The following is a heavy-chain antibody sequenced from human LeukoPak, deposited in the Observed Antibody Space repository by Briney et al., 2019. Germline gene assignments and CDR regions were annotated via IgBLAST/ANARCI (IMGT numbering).Heavy chain of an antibody. V-gene: IGHV1-2*02. D-gene: IGHD6-6*01. Sequence: ASVKVSCKASGYTFTGYYMHWVRQAPGQGLEWMGWINPNSGGTNYAQKFQGRVTMTRDTSISTAYVELSRLRSDDTAVYYCARAHEYSSSSGMDFDYWGQGTLVTVSS. CDR2: INPNSGGT. CDR1: GYTFTGYY. CDR3: ARAHEYSSSSGMDFDY. J-gene: IGHJ4*02.